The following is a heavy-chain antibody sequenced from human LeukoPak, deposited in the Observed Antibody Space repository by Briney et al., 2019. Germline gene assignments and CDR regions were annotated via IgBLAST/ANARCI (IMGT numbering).Heavy chain of an antibody. V-gene: IGHV6-1*01. CDR3: ARVGGMFAYGMDV. J-gene: IGHJ6*02. CDR2: TYHRSKWYN. Sequence: SQTLSLTCAISGESVSSNNAAWSWIRQSPSRGLEWLGRTYHRSKWYNEYAVSEKGRISISPDTSKNQFSLQVNSVTPDDTAVYYCARVGGMFAYGMDVWGQGTTVTVSS. CDR1: GESVSSNNAA. D-gene: IGHD3-10*02.